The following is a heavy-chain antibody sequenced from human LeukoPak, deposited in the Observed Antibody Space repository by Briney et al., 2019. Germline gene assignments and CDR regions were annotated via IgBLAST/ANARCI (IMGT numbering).Heavy chain of an antibody. CDR3: AREPNINVDGVDY. J-gene: IGHJ4*02. CDR1: GYSFTGYW. V-gene: IGHV5-51*01. Sequence: GESLKISCKGSGYSFTGYWIGWVRQMPGKGLEWMGIIYPGDSDTRYSPSFQGQVTISADKSISTAYLQWSSLKASDTAMYYCAREPNINVDGVDYWGQGTLVTVSS. CDR2: IYPGDSDT. D-gene: IGHD2/OR15-2a*01.